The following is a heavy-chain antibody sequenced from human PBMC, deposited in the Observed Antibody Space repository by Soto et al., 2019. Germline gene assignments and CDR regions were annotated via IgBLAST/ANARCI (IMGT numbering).Heavy chain of an antibody. J-gene: IGHJ5*02. CDR2: IIPLFGKP. Sequence: ASVKVSCKASGYTFTNYGISWARQAPGQGLEWMGGIIPLFGKPSYAQKFQGRLIISADASTNRAYLDLYSLATEDAGIYYCALFESDDDVWGSFRSWGQGTPVTVSS. CDR1: GYTFTNYG. CDR3: ALFESDDDVWGSFRS. D-gene: IGHD3-16*01. V-gene: IGHV1-69*13.